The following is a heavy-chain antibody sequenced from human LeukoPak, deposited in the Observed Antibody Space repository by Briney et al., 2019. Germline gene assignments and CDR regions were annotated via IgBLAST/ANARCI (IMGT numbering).Heavy chain of an antibody. CDR2: ISYDGSNK. D-gene: IGHD5-18*01. CDR1: GFTFSSYA. V-gene: IGHV3-30-3*01. Sequence: GGSLRLSCAASGFTFSSYAMHWVRQAPGKGLEWVAVISYDGSNKYYADSVKGRFTISRDNSKNTLYLQMNSLRAEDTAVYYCARVPGYSYYDYWGQGTLVTVSS. J-gene: IGHJ4*02. CDR3: ARVPGYSYYDY.